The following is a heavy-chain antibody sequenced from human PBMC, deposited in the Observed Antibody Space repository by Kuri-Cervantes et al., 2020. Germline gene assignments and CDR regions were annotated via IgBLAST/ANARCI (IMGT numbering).Heavy chain of an antibody. J-gene: IGHJ4*02. CDR2: IFAEGDT. CDR1: GLIFSDYT. D-gene: IGHD3-22*01. V-gene: IGHV3-53*01. CDR3: TRAPYFDRNSFDFDY. Sequence: GESLKISCAASGLIFSDYTMNWVRQAPGKGLECVSVIFAEGDTYYADSVKGRFTISRDRSKNTLYLQMNNLRAEDTAMYYCTRAPYFDRNSFDFDYWGQGTLVTVSS.